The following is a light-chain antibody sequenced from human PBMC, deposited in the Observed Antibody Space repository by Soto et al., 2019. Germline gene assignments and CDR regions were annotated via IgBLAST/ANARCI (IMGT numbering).Light chain of an antibody. J-gene: IGKJ2*01. Sequence: DIQMTQSPSSLSASVGDRVTITCRTSQSISSYLNWYQQRPGKAPKLLIYAASNLQTGVPSRFSGRGSGTDFALTISSLQPEDSATYFCQQSYSIPYTFGQGTKLEI. CDR3: QQSYSIPYT. CDR2: AAS. V-gene: IGKV1-39*01. CDR1: QSISSY.